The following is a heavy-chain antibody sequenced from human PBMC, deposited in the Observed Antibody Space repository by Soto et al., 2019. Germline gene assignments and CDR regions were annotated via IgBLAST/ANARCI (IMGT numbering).Heavy chain of an antibody. CDR1: GGSVSSSNYY. CDR3: ARATTVVTLRQFFDY. V-gene: IGHV4-39*01. Sequence: SETLSLTCTVSGGSVSSSNYYWGWIRQSPGKGLEWIGSIYYSGSTYYNPSLESRVTISVDKSKNQFSLKVISVTAADTAVYYCARATTVVTLRQFFDYWGQGTLVTGSS. J-gene: IGHJ4*02. D-gene: IGHD4-17*01. CDR2: IYYSGST.